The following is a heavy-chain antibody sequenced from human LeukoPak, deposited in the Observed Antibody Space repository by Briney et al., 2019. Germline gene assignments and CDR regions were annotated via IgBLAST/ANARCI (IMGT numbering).Heavy chain of an antibody. V-gene: IGHV1-3*03. CDR3: TLYNY. D-gene: IGHD2-2*02. Sequence: GASVKVSCKASGYTFTGYYMHWVRQAPGQSLEWMGCINPDNDDTQYSQEFQGRVTITRDTSATTAYMELSSLRSDDMAVYYCTLYNYWGQGTLVTVSS. CDR2: INPDNDDT. CDR1: GYTFTGYY. J-gene: IGHJ4*02.